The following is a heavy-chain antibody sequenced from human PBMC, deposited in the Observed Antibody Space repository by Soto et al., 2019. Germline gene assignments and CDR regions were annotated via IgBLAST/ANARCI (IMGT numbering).Heavy chain of an antibody. D-gene: IGHD3-3*01. CDR3: ARHHSSDYDFWSGYLAPVDY. CDR1: GGTISSTSCY. V-gene: IGHV4-39*01. CDR2: IYYSGST. J-gene: IGHJ4*02. Sequence: SETLCVTCTVSGGTISSTSCYWGWLRQPPGKGLEWIGSIYYSGSTYYNPSLKSRVTISVDTSKNQFSLKLSSVTAADTAVYYCARHHSSDYDFWSGYLAPVDYWGQGTLVTVSS.